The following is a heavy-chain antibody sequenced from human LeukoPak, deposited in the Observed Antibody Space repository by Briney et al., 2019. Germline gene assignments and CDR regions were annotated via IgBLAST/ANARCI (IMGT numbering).Heavy chain of an antibody. CDR1: GYTFTSYG. J-gene: IGHJ5*02. CDR3: ARGGGYCSSTSCYPPTFSDP. D-gene: IGHD2-2*01. V-gene: IGHV1-18*01. CDR2: ISAYNGNT. Sequence: GASVKVSCKASGYTFTSYGISWVRQAPGQGLEWMGWISAYNGNTNYAQKLQGRVTMTTDTSASTAYMELRSLRSDDTAVYYCARGGGYCSSTSCYPPTFSDPWGQGTLVTVSS.